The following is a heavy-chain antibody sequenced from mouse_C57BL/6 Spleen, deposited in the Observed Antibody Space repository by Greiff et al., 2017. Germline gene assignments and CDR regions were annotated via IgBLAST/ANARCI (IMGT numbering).Heavy chain of an antibody. J-gene: IGHJ3*01. Sequence: QVQLKQPGAELVRPGSSVKLSCKASGYTFTSYWMHWVKQRPIQGLEWIGNIDPSDSETHYNQKFKDKATLTVDKSSSTAYMQLSSLTSEDSAVYYCARSHYYGSSYAAWFAYWGQGTLVTVSA. CDR2: IDPSDSET. D-gene: IGHD1-1*01. CDR1: GYTFTSYW. V-gene: IGHV1-52*01. CDR3: ARSHYYGSSYAAWFAY.